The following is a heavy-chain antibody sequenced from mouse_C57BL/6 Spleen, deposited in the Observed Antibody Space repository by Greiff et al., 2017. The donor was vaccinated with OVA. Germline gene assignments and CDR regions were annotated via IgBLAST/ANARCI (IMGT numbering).Heavy chain of an antibody. CDR2: ISDGGSYT. J-gene: IGHJ3*01. Sequence: DVKLQESGGGLVKPGGSLKLSCAASGFTFSSYAMSWVRQTPEKRLEWVATISDGGSYTYYPDNVKGRFTISRDNAKNNLYLQMSHLKSEDTAMYYCARDYGEWAWFAYWGQGTLVTVSA. V-gene: IGHV5-4*01. CDR1: GFTFSSYA. CDR3: ARDYGEWAWFAY. D-gene: IGHD1-1*01.